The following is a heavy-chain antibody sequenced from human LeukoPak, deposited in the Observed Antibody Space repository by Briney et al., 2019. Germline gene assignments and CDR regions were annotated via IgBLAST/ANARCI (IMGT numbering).Heavy chain of an antibody. Sequence: GESLKISCKGSGYNFAQYWIGWVRQMPGKGLEWMGITHPGDSDTIYSPSFQGQATMSADKSISTAYLQWSSLKASDTAMYYCARLWGGIVAADDAFDIWGQGTMVTVSS. V-gene: IGHV5-51*01. CDR3: ARLWGGIVAADDAFDI. CDR2: THPGDSDT. J-gene: IGHJ3*02. D-gene: IGHD1-26*01. CDR1: GYNFAQYW.